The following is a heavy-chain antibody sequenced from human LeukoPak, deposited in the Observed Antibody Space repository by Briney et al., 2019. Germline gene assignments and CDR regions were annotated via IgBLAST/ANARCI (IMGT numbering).Heavy chain of an antibody. D-gene: IGHD2-21*02. CDR2: IRYDGSNK. Sequence: GGSLRLSCAASGFTFSSYGMHWVRQAPAKGLEWVAFIRYDGSNKYYADSVKGRFTISRENSKNTLYLQMNSLRAEDTAVYYCAKDSRSVVVTADPYYFDYWGQGTLVTVSS. J-gene: IGHJ4*02. V-gene: IGHV3-30*02. CDR1: GFTFSSYG. CDR3: AKDSRSVVVTADPYYFDY.